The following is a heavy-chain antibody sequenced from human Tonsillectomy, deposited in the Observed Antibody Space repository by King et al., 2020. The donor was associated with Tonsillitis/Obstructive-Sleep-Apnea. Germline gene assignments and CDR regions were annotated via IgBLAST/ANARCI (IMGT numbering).Heavy chain of an antibody. CDR3: ARDYGESMFDY. V-gene: IGHV3-21*01. CDR1: GFTFSNYS. CDR2: ISRSSSYI. J-gene: IGHJ4*02. Sequence: VQLVESGGGLVKPGGSLRLSCAASGFTFSNYSMNWVRQAPGKGLEWVSSISRSSSYIYYADSLKGRVTISRDNAKNSLNLQMNSLRDEDTAVYYCARDYGESMFDYWGQGTLVTVSS. D-gene: IGHD4-17*01.